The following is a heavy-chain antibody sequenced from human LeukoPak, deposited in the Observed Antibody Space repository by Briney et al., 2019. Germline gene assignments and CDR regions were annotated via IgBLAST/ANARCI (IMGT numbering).Heavy chain of an antibody. Sequence: ASVKVSCKASGYNFNSYGIRWVRQAPGQGLEWMGWISAYNGNTNYAQNLQGRVTMTTDTSTNTAYMELRSLRSDDTAVYYCARDQDPGAFDIWGQGTMVTVSS. CDR1: GYNFNSYG. CDR3: ARDQDPGAFDI. J-gene: IGHJ3*02. V-gene: IGHV1-18*01. CDR2: ISAYNGNT.